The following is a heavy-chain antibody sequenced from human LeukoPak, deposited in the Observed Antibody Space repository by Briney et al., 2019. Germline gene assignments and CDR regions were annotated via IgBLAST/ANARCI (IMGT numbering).Heavy chain of an antibody. Sequence: GASVKVSCKASGYTFTGYYMHWVRQAPGQGLEWMGWINPNSGGTNCAQKFQGRVTMTRDTSISTAYMELSRLRSDDTAVYYCARDTYYYDSSGYYYYFDYWGQGTLVTVSS. D-gene: IGHD3-22*01. J-gene: IGHJ4*02. CDR1: GYTFTGYY. CDR3: ARDTYYYDSSGYYYYFDY. CDR2: INPNSGGT. V-gene: IGHV1-2*02.